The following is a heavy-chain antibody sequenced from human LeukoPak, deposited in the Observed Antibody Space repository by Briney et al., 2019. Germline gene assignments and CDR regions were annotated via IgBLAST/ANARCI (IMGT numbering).Heavy chain of an antibody. V-gene: IGHV4-38-2*02. CDR3: ARVEYSSGYYRYYFDY. Sequence: SETLSLTCTVSGGSISGYYWGWIRQPPGKGLEWIGSIYHSGSTYYNPSLRSRVTISVDTSKNQFSLKLSSVTAADTAVYFCARVEYSSGYYRYYFDYWGQGTLVTVSS. D-gene: IGHD6-19*01. CDR2: IYHSGST. J-gene: IGHJ4*02. CDR1: GGSISGYY.